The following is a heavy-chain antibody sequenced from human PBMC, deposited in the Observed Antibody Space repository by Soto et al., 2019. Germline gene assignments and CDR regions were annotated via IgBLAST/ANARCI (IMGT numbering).Heavy chain of an antibody. CDR1: GGSMTSSNW. CDR3: ARVSPPLDY. J-gene: IGHJ4*02. CDR2: IRTSGSTI. Sequence: LSLTCTVSGGSMTSSNWWNWIRQAPGKGLEWVSNIRTSGSTINYADSVKGRFTISRDNAKNSLYLQMNSLRAEDTAVYYCARVSPPLDYWGQGTLVTVSS. V-gene: IGHV3-11*01.